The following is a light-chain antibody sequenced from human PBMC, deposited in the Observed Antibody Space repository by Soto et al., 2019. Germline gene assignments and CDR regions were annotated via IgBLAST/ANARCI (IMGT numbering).Light chain of an antibody. CDR2: DVS. J-gene: IGLJ2*01. CDR3: SSYTTSSPHVV. CDR1: SSDVGGYNY. Sequence: QSVLTQPASVSGSPGQSITISFTGTSSDVGGYNYVSWYQQHPGKAPKLMIYDVSNRPSGVSSRFSGSKSGNTASLTISGLQDEDEADYYCSSYTTSSPHVVFGGGTKLTVL. V-gene: IGLV2-14*01.